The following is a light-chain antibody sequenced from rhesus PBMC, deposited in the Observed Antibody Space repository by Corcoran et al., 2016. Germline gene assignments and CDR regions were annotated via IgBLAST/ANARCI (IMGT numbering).Light chain of an antibody. J-gene: IGKJ1*01. CDR2: GAS. CDR1: QSAGNH. CDR3: QQSRNLWT. V-gene: IGKV3-24*04. Sequence: IVVTQSPATLSLSPGERATLSCRASQSAGNHLAWYQQKPGQAPRLLMYGASSRATGIPDRFSGSGSGTDFPLPISSLEPEDVGVYCCQQSRNLWTFGPGTKVEIK.